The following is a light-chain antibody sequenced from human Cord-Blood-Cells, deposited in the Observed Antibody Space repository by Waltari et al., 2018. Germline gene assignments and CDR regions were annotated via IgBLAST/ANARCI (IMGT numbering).Light chain of an antibody. CDR2: DVS. CDR1: SSDVGGYNY. CDR3: SSYTSSSTVV. J-gene: IGLJ2*01. V-gene: IGLV2-14*01. Sequence: QSALTQPASVSGSPGQSITISCTGTSSDVGGYNYVSWYQQHPGKAPKLMIYDVSNRPSGVSNRFSGSKSRNTASLTISGLQAEDEADYSCSSYTSSSTVVFGGGTKLTVL.